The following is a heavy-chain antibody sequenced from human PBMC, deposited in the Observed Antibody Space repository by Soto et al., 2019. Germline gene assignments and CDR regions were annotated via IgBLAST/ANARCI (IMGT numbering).Heavy chain of an antibody. CDR1: GFTFSSYA. CDR2: ISGSGGST. Sequence: PGGSLRLSCSASGFTFSSYAMSWVRQAPGKGLEWVSAISGSGGSTYYADSVKGRFTISRDNSKNTLYLQMNSLRAEDTAVYYCAKMFGYSSSWSNEYWGQGTLVTVSS. CDR3: AKMFGYSSSWSNEY. J-gene: IGHJ4*02. V-gene: IGHV3-23*01. D-gene: IGHD6-13*01.